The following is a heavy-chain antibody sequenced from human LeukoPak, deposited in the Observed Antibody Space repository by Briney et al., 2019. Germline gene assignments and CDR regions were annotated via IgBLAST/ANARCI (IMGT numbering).Heavy chain of an antibody. CDR1: GFTFSSYA. J-gene: IGHJ4*02. Sequence: LSGGSLRLSCAASGFTFSSYATSWLRQAPEKGLEWVSGISSSGGSTYYADSVKGRFTISRDNSKNTLYLQMNSLRAEDTALYYCAKRHLIAERGLDYWGQGTLVTVSS. CDR3: AKRHLIAERGLDY. D-gene: IGHD3-16*02. CDR2: ISSSGGST. V-gene: IGHV3-23*01.